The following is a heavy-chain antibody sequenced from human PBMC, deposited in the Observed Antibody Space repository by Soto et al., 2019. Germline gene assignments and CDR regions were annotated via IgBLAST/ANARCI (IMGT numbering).Heavy chain of an antibody. CDR1: GGSVSSGSYY. V-gene: IGHV4-61*01. CDR2: IYYSGST. CDR3: ARDAWQILYYGMDV. D-gene: IGHD5-12*01. Sequence: QVQLQESGPGLVKPSETLSLTCTVSGGSVSSGSYYWSWIRQPPGKGLEWIGYIYYSGSTNYNPSLKSRVTISVDTSKNQFSLKLSSVTAADTAVYYCARDAWQILYYGMDVWGQGTTVTVFS. J-gene: IGHJ6*02.